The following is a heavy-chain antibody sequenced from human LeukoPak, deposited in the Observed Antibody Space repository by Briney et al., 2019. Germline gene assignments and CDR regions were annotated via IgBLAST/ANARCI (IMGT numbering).Heavy chain of an antibody. D-gene: IGHD5-12*01. V-gene: IGHV3-21*01. CDR1: GFTFSSYS. J-gene: IGHJ5*02. Sequence: GGSLRLSCAASGFTFSSYSMNWVRQAGGKGLEWVSSISSSSSYIYYADSVKGRFTISRDNAKNSLYLPMNSLRAEDTAVYYCARCRRDINWFDPWGQGTLVTVSS. CDR3: ARCRRDINWFDP. CDR2: ISSSSSYI.